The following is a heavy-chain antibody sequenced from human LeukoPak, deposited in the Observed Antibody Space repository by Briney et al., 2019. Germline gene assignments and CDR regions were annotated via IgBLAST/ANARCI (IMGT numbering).Heavy chain of an antibody. CDR2: IKSDGSST. CDR3: ARDAAGLDY. J-gene: IGHJ4*02. Sequence: GGSLRLPCAASGFTFRSYWMHWVRQAPGKGLVWVSRIKSDGSSTTYADSVKGRFTISRDNAKNTLYLQMNSLRGEDTGVYYCARDAAGLDYWGQGTLVTVSS. CDR1: GFTFRSYW. D-gene: IGHD1-14*01. V-gene: IGHV3-74*01.